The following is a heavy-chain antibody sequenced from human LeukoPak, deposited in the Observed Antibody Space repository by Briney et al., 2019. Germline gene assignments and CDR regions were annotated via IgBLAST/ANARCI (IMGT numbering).Heavy chain of an antibody. V-gene: IGHV4-59*01. CDR3: ARFAYCGGHCWYYFDY. D-gene: IGHD2-21*02. Sequence: SETLSLTCTVSGGSISNYYWSWIRQPPGQGLEWIGYIYSSGSTNYNPSLQSRVTISVDTSRNQFSLKLSSVTAADTAMYYCARFAYCGGHCWYYFDYWGQGTLVTVSS. J-gene: IGHJ4*02. CDR1: GGSISNYY. CDR2: IYSSGST.